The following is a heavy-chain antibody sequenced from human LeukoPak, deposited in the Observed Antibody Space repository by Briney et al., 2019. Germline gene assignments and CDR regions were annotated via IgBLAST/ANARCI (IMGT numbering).Heavy chain of an antibody. CDR3: TTGPGYSGYDYYFDY. J-gene: IGHJ4*02. D-gene: IGHD5-12*01. V-gene: IGHV3-15*01. CDR2: IKSKTNGGTT. Sequence: GGSLRLSCAASGFTFSNAWMSWVRQAPGKGLEWVGRIKSKTNGGTTDYAAPVKGRFTISRDDSKNTLYLQMNSLKTEDTAVYYCTTGPGYSGYDYYFDYWGQGTLVTVSS. CDR1: GFTFSNAW.